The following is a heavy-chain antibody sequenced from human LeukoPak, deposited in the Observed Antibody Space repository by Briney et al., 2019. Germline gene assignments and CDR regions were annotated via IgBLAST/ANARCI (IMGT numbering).Heavy chain of an antibody. CDR2: IYYSGST. D-gene: IGHD2-8*01. CDR1: GGSISSGGYY. Sequence: SETLSLTCTVSGGSISSGGYYWSWLRQHPGKGLEWIGYIYYSGSTYYNPSLKSRVTISVDTSKNQFSLKLSSVTAADTAVYYCARSLNGRANWFDPWGQGTLVTVSS. J-gene: IGHJ5*02. CDR3: ARSLNGRANWFDP. V-gene: IGHV4-31*03.